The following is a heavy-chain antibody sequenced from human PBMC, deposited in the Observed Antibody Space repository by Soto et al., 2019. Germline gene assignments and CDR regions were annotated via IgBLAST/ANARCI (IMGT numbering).Heavy chain of an antibody. CDR3: ARVSRAGYSYGPFDY. CDR1: GFTFSSYA. J-gene: IGHJ4*02. Sequence: QVQLVESGGGVVQPGRSLRLSCAASGFTFSSYAMHWVRQAPGKGLEWVAVISYDGSNKYYADSVKGRFTISRDNSKNTLYLQMNSLRAEDTAVYYCARVSRAGYSYGPFDYWGQGTLVTVSS. CDR2: ISYDGSNK. D-gene: IGHD5-18*01. V-gene: IGHV3-30-3*01.